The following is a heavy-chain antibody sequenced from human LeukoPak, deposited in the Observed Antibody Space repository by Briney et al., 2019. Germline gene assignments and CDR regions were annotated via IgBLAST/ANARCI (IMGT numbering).Heavy chain of an antibody. D-gene: IGHD6-19*01. J-gene: IGHJ4*02. CDR2: ISSSSSYI. Sequence: GGSLRLSCAASGFTFSSYSMNWVRQAPGKELEWVSSISSSSSYIYYADSVKGRFTISRDNAKNSLYLQMNSLRAEDTAVYYCARDAEAAVAGTAGGFDCWGQGTLVTVSS. CDR3: ARDAEAAVAGTAGGFDC. CDR1: GFTFSSYS. V-gene: IGHV3-21*01.